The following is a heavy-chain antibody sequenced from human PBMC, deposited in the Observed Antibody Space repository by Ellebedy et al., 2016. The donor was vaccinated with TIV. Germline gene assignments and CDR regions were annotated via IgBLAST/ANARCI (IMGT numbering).Heavy chain of an antibody. CDR3: ARARSSGWLHTPDY. CDR2: IKPAGGGT. D-gene: IGHD6-19*01. V-gene: IGHV1-46*04. Sequence: AASVKVSCKASGYTFSSFYLHWVRQAPGQGILWTGIIKPAGGGTTYGQKLQGRVTMTRDTSTSTVYMELSSLRSEDTAVYYCARARSSGWLHTPDYWGQGTLVTVSS. J-gene: IGHJ4*02. CDR1: GYTFSSFY.